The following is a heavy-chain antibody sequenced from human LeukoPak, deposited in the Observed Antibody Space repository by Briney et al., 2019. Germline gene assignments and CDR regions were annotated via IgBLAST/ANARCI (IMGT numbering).Heavy chain of an antibody. CDR1: GFTFSSYA. J-gene: IGHJ4*02. V-gene: IGHV3-30*04. Sequence: GGSLRLSCAASGFTFSSYAMHWVRQAPGKGLEWVAVISYDGSNKYYADSVKGRFTISRDNSKNTLYLQMNSLRAEDTAVYYCIYSSSSGVYWGQGTLVTVSS. D-gene: IGHD6-6*01. CDR3: IYSSSSGVY. CDR2: ISYDGSNK.